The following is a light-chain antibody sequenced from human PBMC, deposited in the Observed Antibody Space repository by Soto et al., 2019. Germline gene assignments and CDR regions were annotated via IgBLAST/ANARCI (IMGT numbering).Light chain of an antibody. V-gene: IGKV3-11*01. CDR1: QSVGSY. CDR2: DAS. CDR3: QQRSNWLT. Sequence: EIVLTQSPATLSLSPGERATRSCRASQSVGSYLAWYQQKPGQAPRLLIYDASNRATGIPARFSGSGSGTDFTPTISSLEPEDFAVYFCQQRSNWLTFGGGTKVEIK. J-gene: IGKJ4*01.